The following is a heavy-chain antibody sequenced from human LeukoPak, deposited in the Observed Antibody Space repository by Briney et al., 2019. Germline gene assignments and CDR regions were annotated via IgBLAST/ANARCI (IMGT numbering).Heavy chain of an antibody. D-gene: IGHD7-27*01. Sequence: QTGGSLRLSCAASGFNFSHYYMSWVRQAPGKGLEWVSVIYSNNTTYYADAVKGRFTISRGNSNSTLYLQMNNLRVDDTAVYYCARASWGYDFDSWGLGTLVAVSS. J-gene: IGHJ4*02. CDR2: IYSNNTT. CDR1: GFNFSHYY. CDR3: ARASWGYDFDS. V-gene: IGHV3-53*01.